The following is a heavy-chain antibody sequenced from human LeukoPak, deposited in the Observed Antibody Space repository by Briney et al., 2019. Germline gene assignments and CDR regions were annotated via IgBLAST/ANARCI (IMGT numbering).Heavy chain of an antibody. Sequence: ASVKVSCKASGYTFTGYYMHWVRQAPGQGLEWMGWINPNSGGTNYAQKFQGRVTMTRDTSISTAYMELSRLRSDDTAVYYCARDKCSSTSCYIFDYWGQGTRVTVSS. CDR3: ARDKCSSTSCYIFDY. V-gene: IGHV1-2*02. CDR1: GYTFTGYY. D-gene: IGHD2-2*01. CDR2: INPNSGGT. J-gene: IGHJ4*02.